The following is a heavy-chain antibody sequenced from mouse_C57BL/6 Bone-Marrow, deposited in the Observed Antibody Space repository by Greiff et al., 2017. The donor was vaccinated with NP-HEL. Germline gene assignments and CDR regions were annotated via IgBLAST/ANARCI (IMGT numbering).Heavy chain of an antibody. CDR1: GYSITSGYY. J-gene: IGHJ3*01. CDR3: ARAGDYGPGFAY. D-gene: IGHD2-4*01. CDR2: ISYDGSN. V-gene: IGHV3-6*01. Sequence: ESGPGLVKPSQSLSLTCSVTGYSITSGYYWNWIRQFPGNKLEWMGYISYDGSNNYNPSLKNRISITRDTSKNQFFLKLNSVTTEDTATYYCARAGDYGPGFAYWGQGTLVTVSA.